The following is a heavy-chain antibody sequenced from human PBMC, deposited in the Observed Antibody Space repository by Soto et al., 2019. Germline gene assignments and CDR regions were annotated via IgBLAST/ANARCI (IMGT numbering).Heavy chain of an antibody. V-gene: IGHV4-31*03. D-gene: IGHD4-17*01. CDR3: ARDLGDYGGWFDP. J-gene: IGHJ5*02. CDR2: IYYSGST. CDR1: GGSIISGGYY. Sequence: PSETLSLTCTVSGGSIISGGYYWSWIRQHPGKGLEWIGYIYYSGSTYYNPSLKSRVTISVDTSKNQFSLKLSSVTAADTAVYYCARDLGDYGGWFDPWGQGTLVTVSS.